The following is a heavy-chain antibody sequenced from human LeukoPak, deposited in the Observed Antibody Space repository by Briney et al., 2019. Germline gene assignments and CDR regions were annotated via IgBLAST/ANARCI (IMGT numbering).Heavy chain of an antibody. Sequence: ASVKVSCKASGYTFTGYYMHWMRQAPGQGLEWMGWINPNSGGTNYAQKFQGRVTMTRDTSISTAYMELSRLRSDDTAVYYCARVAAHIVVVPAASDAFDIWGQGTMVTVSS. CDR2: INPNSGGT. CDR3: ARVAAHIVVVPAASDAFDI. J-gene: IGHJ3*02. D-gene: IGHD2-2*01. V-gene: IGHV1-2*02. CDR1: GYTFTGYY.